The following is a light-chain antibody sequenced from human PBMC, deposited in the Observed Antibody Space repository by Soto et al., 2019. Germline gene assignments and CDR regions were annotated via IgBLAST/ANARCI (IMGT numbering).Light chain of an antibody. V-gene: IGLV2-14*01. Sequence: QSALTQPASVSGSPGQSITISCTGSSSDVGGYNYVSWYQHHPGKAPKLMIYEVSNRPSGVSNRFSGSKSGNTASLTISGLQAEDEADYYCSSYTSSSPLYVFGTGPKLTVL. CDR2: EVS. CDR1: SSDVGGYNY. CDR3: SSYTSSSPLYV. J-gene: IGLJ1*01.